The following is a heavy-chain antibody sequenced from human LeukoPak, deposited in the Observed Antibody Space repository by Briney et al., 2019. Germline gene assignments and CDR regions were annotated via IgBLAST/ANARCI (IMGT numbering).Heavy chain of an antibody. CDR2: ISADKTNT. CDR1: GYTFSSYG. D-gene: IGHD6-19*01. Sequence: ASVKVSCKASGYTFSSYGIGWVRQAPGQGLEWMGWISADKTNTNYAQNFQGRVTVTTDTSTSTAYMELRSLRSDDTAVYYCARRAAVVGPLYYFDNWGQGTLVTVSS. V-gene: IGHV1-18*01. CDR3: ARRAAVVGPLYYFDN. J-gene: IGHJ4*02.